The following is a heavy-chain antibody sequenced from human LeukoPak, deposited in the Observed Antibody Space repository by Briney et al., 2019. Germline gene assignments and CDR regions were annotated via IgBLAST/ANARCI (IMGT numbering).Heavy chain of an antibody. Sequence: PSETLSLTCAVYGGSFSGYYWSWIRQPPGKGLEWIGEINHSGSTNYNPSLKSRVTISVDTSKNQFSLKLSSVTAADTAVYYCAVYDSSGNYFDYWGQGTLVTVSS. CDR3: AVYDSSGNYFDY. J-gene: IGHJ4*02. CDR2: INHSGST. V-gene: IGHV4-34*01. CDR1: GGSFSGYY. D-gene: IGHD3-22*01.